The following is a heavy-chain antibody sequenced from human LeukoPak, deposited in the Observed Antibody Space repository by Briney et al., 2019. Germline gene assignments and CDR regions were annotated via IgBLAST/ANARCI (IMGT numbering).Heavy chain of an antibody. CDR3: ARDRSKTGAVYYFDY. V-gene: IGHV4-38-2*02. D-gene: IGHD7-27*01. J-gene: IGHJ4*02. Sequence: SETLSLTCTVSGYSISSGYYWGWIRQPPGKGLEWSGSIYHIGSTYYNPSLKSRVTISVDTPKKQFSLKLSSVTAAGTAGYYCARDRSKTGAVYYFDYWGQGTLVTVSS. CDR1: GYSISSGYY. CDR2: IYHIGST.